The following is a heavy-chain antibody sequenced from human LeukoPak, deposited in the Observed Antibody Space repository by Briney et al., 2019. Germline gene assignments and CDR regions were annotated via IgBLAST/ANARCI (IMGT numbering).Heavy chain of an antibody. CDR2: ISYDGSNK. D-gene: IGHD2-2*02. J-gene: IGHJ4*02. CDR3: ARDGWEYQLLYHFDY. CDR1: GFTFSSYA. Sequence: PGRSLRLSCAASGFTFSSYAMHWVRQAPGKGLEWVAVISYDGSNKYYADSVKGRFTTSRDNSKNTLFLQMNSLRAEDTAVYYCARDGWEYQLLYHFDYWGQGTLVTVSS. V-gene: IGHV3-30*04.